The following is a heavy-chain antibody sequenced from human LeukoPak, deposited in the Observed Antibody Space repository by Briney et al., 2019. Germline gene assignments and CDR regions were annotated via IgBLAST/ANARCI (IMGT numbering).Heavy chain of an antibody. Sequence: GGSLRLSCAASGFTFSSYAMSWVRQAPGKGLEWVSPINGSGGSTYYAHSVKGRFTISRDNSKNTLYLQMNSLRAEDTAVYYCAKDGGGYYYDSSGYSEYFQHWGQGTLVTVSS. CDR2: INGSGGST. V-gene: IGHV3-23*01. CDR1: GFTFSSYA. D-gene: IGHD3-22*01. CDR3: AKDGGGYYYDSSGYSEYFQH. J-gene: IGHJ1*01.